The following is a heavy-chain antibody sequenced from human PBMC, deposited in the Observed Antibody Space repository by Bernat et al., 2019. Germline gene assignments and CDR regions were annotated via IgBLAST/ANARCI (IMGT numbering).Heavy chain of an antibody. Sequence: EVQLVESGGGLVQPGGSLRLSCAASGFTFSSYEMNWVRQAPGKGLEWVSYISSSGSTIYYADSVKGRFTISRDNAKNSLYLQMNSLRAEDTAVYYCARVEQQLVKGYYYYYMDVWGKGTTVTVSS. CDR3: ARVEQQLVKGYYYYYMDV. CDR2: ISSSGSTI. D-gene: IGHD6-13*01. J-gene: IGHJ6*03. CDR1: GFTFSSYE. V-gene: IGHV3-48*03.